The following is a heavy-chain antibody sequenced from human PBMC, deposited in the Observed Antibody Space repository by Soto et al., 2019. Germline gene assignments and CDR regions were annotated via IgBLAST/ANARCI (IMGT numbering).Heavy chain of an antibody. J-gene: IGHJ4*02. CDR1: GGYISSYY. CDR2: IYYSGST. CDR3: ARDRDFDY. V-gene: IGHV4-59*12. Sequence: SETLSLTCTVSGGYISSYYWSWIRQPPGKGLEWIGYIYYSGSTNYNPSLKSRVTISVDTSKNQFSLKLSSVTAADTAVYYCARDRDFDYWGQGTLVTVSS.